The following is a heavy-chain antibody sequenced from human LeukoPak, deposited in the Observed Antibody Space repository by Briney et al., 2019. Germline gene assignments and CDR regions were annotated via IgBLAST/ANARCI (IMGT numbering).Heavy chain of an antibody. V-gene: IGHV4-4*07. Sequence: SETLSLTCTVSGGSISSYYWSWIRQPAGKGLEWIGRIYGSGSTNYNPSLKSRVTMSVDTSKNQFSLKLSSVTAADTAVYYCAREFHAEYCTNGVCYEYYCDYWGEGTLVTVSS. CDR1: GGSISSYY. CDR2: IYGSGST. J-gene: IGHJ4*02. D-gene: IGHD2-8*01. CDR3: AREFHAEYCTNGVCYEYYCDY.